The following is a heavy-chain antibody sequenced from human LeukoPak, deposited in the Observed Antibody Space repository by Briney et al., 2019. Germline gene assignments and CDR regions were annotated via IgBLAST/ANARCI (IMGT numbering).Heavy chain of an antibody. Sequence: SETLSLTCTVSGGSISGSSCYWGWIRQPPGKGLEWIGSIYYNGDTYYNPSLKSRLTISVDTSQNQFSLELSSVTAADTAVYSFQRGGGGDYAGWFDPWGQGTLVTVSS. CDR1: GGSISGSSCY. CDR2: IYYNGDT. CDR3: QRGGGGDYAGWFDP. D-gene: IGHD4-23*01. V-gene: IGHV4-39*01. J-gene: IGHJ5*02.